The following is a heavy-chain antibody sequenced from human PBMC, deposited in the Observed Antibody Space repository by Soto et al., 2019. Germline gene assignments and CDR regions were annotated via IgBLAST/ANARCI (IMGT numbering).Heavy chain of an antibody. CDR3: ARGAAAAPPTGWFDP. Sequence: SVKVSCKASGGTFSSYRISWVRQAPGQGLEWMGGIIPIFGTANYAQKFQGRGTTTADESTSTAYMELSSLRSEDTAVYYCARGAAAAPPTGWFDPWGQGTLVTVSS. CDR1: GGTFSSYR. CDR2: IIPIFGTA. D-gene: IGHD6-13*01. J-gene: IGHJ5*02. V-gene: IGHV1-69*13.